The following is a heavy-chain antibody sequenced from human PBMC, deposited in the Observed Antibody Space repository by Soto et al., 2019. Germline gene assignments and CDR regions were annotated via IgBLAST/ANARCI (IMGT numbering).Heavy chain of an antibody. CDR3: ARDIAAAGTGDY. Sequence: QVQLQESGPGLVKPSETLSLTCTVSGGSVSSGSYYWSWIQQPPGKGLEWIGYIYYSGSTNYNPSLKSRVTISVDTSKNQFSLKLSSVTAADTAVYYCARDIAAAGTGDYWGQGTLVTVSS. J-gene: IGHJ4*02. D-gene: IGHD6-13*01. CDR2: IYYSGST. V-gene: IGHV4-61*01. CDR1: GGSVSSGSYY.